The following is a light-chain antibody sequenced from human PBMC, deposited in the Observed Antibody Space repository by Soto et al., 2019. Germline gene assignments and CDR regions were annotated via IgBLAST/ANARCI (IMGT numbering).Light chain of an antibody. J-gene: IGKJ2*01. V-gene: IGKV3-20*01. Sequence: ENVLTQSPGTLSLSPGXRATLSCRASQSISSSYLAWYQQKPGQAPRLLIHGVSTRATGIPDRFSGSGSGTDFTLTLSRLEPEDFAVYYCQQYVTSPYIFGQGTKVDIK. CDR2: GVS. CDR1: QSISSSY. CDR3: QQYVTSPYI.